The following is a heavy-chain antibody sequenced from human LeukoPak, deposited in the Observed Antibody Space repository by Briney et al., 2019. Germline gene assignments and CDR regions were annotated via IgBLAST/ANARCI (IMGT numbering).Heavy chain of an antibody. CDR2: INPSGGST. CDR1: GYTFTRYY. J-gene: IGHJ4*02. D-gene: IGHD1-1*01. V-gene: IGHV1-46*01. CDR3: ARGYNWNDPGDY. Sequence: ASVKVSGKASGYTFTRYYMHWERQAPGQGLEWMGIINPSGGSTSYAEKFQGRATMTRDTSTSTVYMELSSLRFEDTAVYYCARGYNWNDPGDYWGQGTLVTVSS.